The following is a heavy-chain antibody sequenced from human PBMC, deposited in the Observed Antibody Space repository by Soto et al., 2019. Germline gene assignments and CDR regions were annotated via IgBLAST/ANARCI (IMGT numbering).Heavy chain of an antibody. CDR3: ARVGPSTGGMAA. Sequence: SHTLSLTCAISGDSVSSNSAAWNLIRQSPSRGLEWLGRTYYRSKWYNDYSVSVKSRITINPDTSKNQFSLQLNSVTPEDTAVYYCARVGPSTGGMAAWGQGPTVTASS. CDR1: GDSVSSNSAA. CDR2: TYYRSKWYN. V-gene: IGHV6-1*01. J-gene: IGHJ6*02.